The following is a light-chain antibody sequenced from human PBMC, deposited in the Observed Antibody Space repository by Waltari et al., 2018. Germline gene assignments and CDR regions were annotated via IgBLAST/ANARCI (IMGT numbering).Light chain of an antibody. J-gene: IGKJ1*01. Sequence: EIVLTQSPGTLSLSTGERPTISCRAIQSVSSRYLAWYQQKPGLAPRVLIHGASNRATGIPDRFSGSGSGTDFTLTISRLEPEDFAVYYCQQYGSSPWTFGQGTKVEIK. V-gene: IGKV3-20*01. CDR1: QSVSSRY. CDR3: QQYGSSPWT. CDR2: GAS.